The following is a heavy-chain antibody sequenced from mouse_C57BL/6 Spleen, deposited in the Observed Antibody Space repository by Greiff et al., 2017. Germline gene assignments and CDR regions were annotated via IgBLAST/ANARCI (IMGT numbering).Heavy chain of an antibody. CDR1: GYSFTGYF. CDR3: APFITTDWYFYV. D-gene: IGHD1-1*01. V-gene: IGHV1-20*01. Sequence: VQLQQSGPELVKPGDSVKISCKASGYSFTGYFMTWVMQSHGKSLEWIGRIHPYHGDTYYNQKFKCKATLTVDNSSSTSHMELRSLPSEDSAVYYCAPFITTDWYFYVWGTGTTVTVSS. CDR2: IHPYHGDT. J-gene: IGHJ1*03.